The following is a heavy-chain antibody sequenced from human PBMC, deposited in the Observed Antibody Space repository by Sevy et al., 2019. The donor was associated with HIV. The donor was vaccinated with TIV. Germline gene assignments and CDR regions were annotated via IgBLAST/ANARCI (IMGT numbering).Heavy chain of an antibody. CDR2: ISSNGGST. J-gene: IGHJ3*02. V-gene: IGHV3-64D*06. CDR3: VKGGYYYGSGSYDAFDI. Sequence: GGSLRLSCSASGFTFSSYAMHWVRQAPGKGLEYVSAISSNGGSTYYADSVKGRFTISRDNSKNTLYLQMSSLRAEDTAVYYSVKGGYYYGSGSYDAFDIWGQGTMVTVSS. D-gene: IGHD3-10*01. CDR1: GFTFSSYA.